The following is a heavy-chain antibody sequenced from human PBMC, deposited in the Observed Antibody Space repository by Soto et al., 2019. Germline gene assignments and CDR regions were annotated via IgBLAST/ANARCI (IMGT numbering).Heavy chain of an antibody. V-gene: IGHV1-18*04. Sequence: QVQLVESGAEVKKPGASVQVSCKASGYTFTDYGISWVRQAPGQGREWMGWISGYNGNTKYAQKFQGRVTMTTDTPTITADMELRSLRSDDTAVYYCERDREYYYDSSGNYYYHDGLDVWGQGTTVTVS. CDR3: ERDREYYYDSSGNYYYHDGLDV. CDR1: GYTFTDYG. D-gene: IGHD3-22*01. CDR2: ISGYNGNT. J-gene: IGHJ6*02.